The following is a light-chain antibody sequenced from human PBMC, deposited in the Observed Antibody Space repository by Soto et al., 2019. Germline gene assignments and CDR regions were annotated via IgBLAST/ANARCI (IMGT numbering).Light chain of an antibody. CDR1: QSVSSNY. J-gene: IGKJ1*01. CDR3: QQFGRSPPSWT. CDR2: GAS. Sequence: ETVLTQSPGTLSLSPGERATLSCRASQSVSSNYLAWYQQKPGQAPRLLMYGASTRATGIPDRFSGSGSGTDFPLTISRLEPEDFAVYYCQQFGRSPPSWTFGQGTKVDIK. V-gene: IGKV3-20*01.